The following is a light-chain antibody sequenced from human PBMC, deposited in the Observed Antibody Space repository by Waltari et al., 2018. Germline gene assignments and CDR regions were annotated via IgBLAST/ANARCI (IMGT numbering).Light chain of an antibody. CDR1: VLTRKY. J-gene: IGLJ2*01. Sequence: SYELTQPSSVSVSPGQTARIACSGDVLTRKYARWFQQKPGRAPVLGIYKNTERPSGFPGRFSGSDSGTTVTLTVSVAQVEDEADYYCYSAADNTVIFGGGTKLTVL. CDR2: KNT. CDR3: YSAADNTVI. V-gene: IGLV3-27*01.